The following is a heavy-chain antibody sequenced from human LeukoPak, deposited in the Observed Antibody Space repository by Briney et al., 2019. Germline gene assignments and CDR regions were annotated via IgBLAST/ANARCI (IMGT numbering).Heavy chain of an antibody. D-gene: IGHD3-22*01. CDR1: GYSFTSYW. J-gene: IGHJ4*02. V-gene: IGHV5-51*01. Sequence: GESLKISCKGSGYSFTSYWIGWVRQMPGKGLEWMGIIYPGDSDTRYSPSFQGQVTISADRSISTAYLQWSSLKASDTAMYYCARLNYYYDSSGYPNFDYWGQGTLVTVSS. CDR2: IYPGDSDT. CDR3: ARLNYYYDSSGYPNFDY.